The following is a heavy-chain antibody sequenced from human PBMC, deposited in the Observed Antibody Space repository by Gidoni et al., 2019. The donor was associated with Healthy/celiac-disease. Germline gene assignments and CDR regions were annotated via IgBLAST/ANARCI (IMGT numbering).Heavy chain of an antibody. V-gene: IGHV4-39*01. CDR1: GGSISSSSYY. Sequence: QLQLQESGPGLVKPSETLSLTCTVSGGSISSSSYYWGWIRQPPGKGMEWIGSIYYRGSTYYNPSLKSRVTISVDTSKNQFSLKLSSVTAADTAVYYCARLNYYVALTHFDYWGQGTLVTVSS. J-gene: IGHJ4*02. CDR2: IYYRGST. CDR3: ARLNYYVALTHFDY. D-gene: IGHD3-10*02.